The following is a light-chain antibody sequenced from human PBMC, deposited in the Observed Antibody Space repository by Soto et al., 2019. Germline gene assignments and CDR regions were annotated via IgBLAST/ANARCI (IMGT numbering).Light chain of an antibody. J-gene: IGLJ1*01. CDR1: SSDVGGYNY. Sequence: QSALTQPASVSGSPGQSITISCTGTSSDVGGYNYVSWYQQHPGTAPKLLIYGNSNRPSGVPDRFSGSKSGTSASLAITGLQAEDEADYYCQSYDSSLSGCAFGTGTNVTVL. V-gene: IGLV1-40*01. CDR3: QSYDSSLSGCA. CDR2: GNS.